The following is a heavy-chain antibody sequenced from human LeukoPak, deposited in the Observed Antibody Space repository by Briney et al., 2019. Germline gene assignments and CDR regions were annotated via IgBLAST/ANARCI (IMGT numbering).Heavy chain of an antibody. CDR2: INHSGST. V-gene: IGHV4-34*01. J-gene: IGHJ4*03. Sequence: SETLSLTCAVYGGSFSGYYWSWVRQPPGKGLEWIGDINHSGSTNYNPSLKSRVTISVDTSKNQFSLKLNSVTAADTAVYYCAREHSSSFFDYWGQGTLVTVSS. CDR3: AREHSSSFFDY. D-gene: IGHD6-13*01. CDR1: GGSFSGYY.